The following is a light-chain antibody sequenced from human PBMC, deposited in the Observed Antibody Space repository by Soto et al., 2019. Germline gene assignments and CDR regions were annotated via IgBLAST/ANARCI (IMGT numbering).Light chain of an antibody. Sequence: EIVMTQSPTTLAVSQGYGATLSCRASQSVSSYLAWYQQTNGQAPRLLIYDASNRATGIPARFSGSGSRTDFTLTISRLEPEDFEVYYCQQRNNWPWTFGQGTKVDIK. J-gene: IGKJ1*01. CDR1: QSVSSY. CDR2: DAS. CDR3: QQRNNWPWT. V-gene: IGKV3-11*01.